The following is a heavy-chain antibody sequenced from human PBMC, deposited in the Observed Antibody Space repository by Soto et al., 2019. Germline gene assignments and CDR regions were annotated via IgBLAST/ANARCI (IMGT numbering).Heavy chain of an antibody. Sequence: ASVKVSCKASGDTFTSYDINWVRQATGQGIEWMGWMNPNSGNTGYAQKFQGRVTMTRNTSISTAYMELSSLRSEDTAVYYCAREISVTSPFSWYFDLWGRGPLVTVSS. CDR1: GDTFTSYD. V-gene: IGHV1-8*01. D-gene: IGHD4-17*01. CDR3: AREISVTSPFSWYFDL. J-gene: IGHJ2*01. CDR2: MNPNSGNT.